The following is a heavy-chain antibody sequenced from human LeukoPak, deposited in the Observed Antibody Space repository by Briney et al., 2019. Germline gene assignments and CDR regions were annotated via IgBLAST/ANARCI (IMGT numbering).Heavy chain of an antibody. J-gene: IGHJ4*02. Sequence: SETLSLTCTVSGGSISSSSYYWGWVRQPPGKGLESIGIIFHSGSTYYNPSLKSRVTMSLDMSNNQFSLKLNSVTAADTAVYYCAKEGMIRGVIDYWGQGALVTVSS. CDR1: GGSISSSSYY. CDR3: AKEGMIRGVIDY. CDR2: IFHSGST. D-gene: IGHD3-10*01. V-gene: IGHV4-39*07.